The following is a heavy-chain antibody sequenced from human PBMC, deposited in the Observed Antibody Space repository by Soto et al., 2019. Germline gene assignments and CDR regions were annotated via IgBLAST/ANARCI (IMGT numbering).Heavy chain of an antibody. V-gene: IGHV4-4*02. J-gene: IGHJ4*02. CDR1: GYSISSGYW. D-gene: IGHD3-22*01. Sequence: SEILSLTCAVSGYSISSGYWWTWVRQPPGKEMEWIGEMYHSGTTNYNPSLKSRVTISLDTSKNQMSLELTSVTAADTAVYYCPRSGNYCLDCWGQGTLVNVSS. CDR3: PRSGNYCLDC. CDR2: MYHSGTT.